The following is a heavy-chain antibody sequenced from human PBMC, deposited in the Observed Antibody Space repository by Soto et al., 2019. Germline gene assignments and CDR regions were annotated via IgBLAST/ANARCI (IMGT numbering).Heavy chain of an antibody. Sequence: GGSMRVSCSASGFTFSGNAMGWVRQAPGKGLEWVSAIIDDGGRAYYADSVKGRFTISRDNSKNTLSLQMNSLRAEDTAIYYCAKDKMEQWLVGGYFDYWGQGTQVTVSS. V-gene: IGHV3-23*01. D-gene: IGHD6-19*01. CDR1: GFTFSGNA. J-gene: IGHJ4*02. CDR3: AKDKMEQWLVGGYFDY. CDR2: IIDDGGRA.